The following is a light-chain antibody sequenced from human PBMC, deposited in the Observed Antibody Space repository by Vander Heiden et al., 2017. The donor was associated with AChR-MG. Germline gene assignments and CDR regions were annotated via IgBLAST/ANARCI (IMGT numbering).Light chain of an antibody. CDR3: SSYTTTSAPVV. V-gene: IGLV2-14*03. CDR1: SDDVGGSNY. CDR2: DVY. Sequence: QSALTQPASVSGSPGQSITNSCTGTSDDVGGSNYVSWYQHHPDQAPKLVIYDVYSRPSGVSHRFSGSKFGNTASRTISGLQPEDEADYFCSSYTTTSAPVVFGGGTKLTVL. J-gene: IGLJ2*01.